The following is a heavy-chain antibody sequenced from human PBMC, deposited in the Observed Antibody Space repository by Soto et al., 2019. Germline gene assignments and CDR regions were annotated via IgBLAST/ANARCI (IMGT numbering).Heavy chain of an antibody. CDR3: ARQGFGQLHGLVDV. D-gene: IGHD3-10*01. J-gene: IGHJ6*02. V-gene: IGHV4-59*08. Sequence: QVQLQESGPGLVKPSETLSLTCSVSGGSITSHYCSWFRQPPGKGLELIGYIHHSGFTSYNPSLMSRVTMSVDTSTSQFSLKVKYVTAADTARYYCARQGFGQLHGLVDVWGPGTTVTVSS. CDR2: IHHSGFT. CDR1: GGSITSHY.